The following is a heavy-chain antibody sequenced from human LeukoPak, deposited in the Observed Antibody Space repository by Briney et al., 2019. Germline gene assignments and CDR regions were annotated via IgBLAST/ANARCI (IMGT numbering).Heavy chain of an antibody. Sequence: SETLSLTCTVSGGSISSYYWSWVRQPPGKGLEWSGYIYYSGSTNYNPSLKSRVTISLDTSKNQFSLKLSSVTAADTAVYYCARLAPPGSSSWYGYYYYGMDVWGQGTTVTVSS. CDR1: GGSISSYY. D-gene: IGHD6-13*01. V-gene: IGHV4-59*08. J-gene: IGHJ6*02. CDR2: IYYSGST. CDR3: ARLAPPGSSSWYGYYYYGMDV.